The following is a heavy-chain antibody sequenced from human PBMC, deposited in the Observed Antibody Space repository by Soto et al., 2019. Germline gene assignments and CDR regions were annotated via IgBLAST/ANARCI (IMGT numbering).Heavy chain of an antibody. D-gene: IGHD3-3*01. CDR3: ARGWRFDP. J-gene: IGHJ5*02. V-gene: IGHV4-34*01. CDR1: GGSFSSYQ. CDR2: INHSGTT. Sequence: SETLSLTCAVRGGSFSSYQWSWIRQTPEQGLEWIGEINHSGTTNYNPSFKSRVTLSVDTSKKEFSLKVTSVSAADTAIYYCARGWRFDPWGQGTLVTVSS.